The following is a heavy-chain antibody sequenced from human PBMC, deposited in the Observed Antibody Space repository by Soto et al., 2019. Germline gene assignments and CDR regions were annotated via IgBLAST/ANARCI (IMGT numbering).Heavy chain of an antibody. J-gene: IGHJ4*02. D-gene: IGHD2-2*01. CDR1: GFTFSSYG. Sequence: GGSLRLSCAASGFTFSSYGMHWVRQAPGKGLEWVAVIWYDGSNKYYADSVKGRFTISRDNSKNTLYLQMNSLRAEDTAVYYCAKVEKYCSSTSCYSDYWGQGTLVTVSS. CDR2: IWYDGSNK. CDR3: AKVEKYCSSTSCYSDY. V-gene: IGHV3-33*06.